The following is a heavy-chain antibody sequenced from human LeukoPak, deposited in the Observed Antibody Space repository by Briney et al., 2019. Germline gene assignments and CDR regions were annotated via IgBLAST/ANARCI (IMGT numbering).Heavy chain of an antibody. D-gene: IGHD2-2*02. CDR2: ISGSGGST. Sequence: GGSLRLSCAASGFTFSSYAMSWVRQAPGKGLEWVSAISGSGGSTYYADSVKGRFTISRDNSKNTLYLQMNSLRAEDTAVYYCAKDRKVVVPAAIRFDPWGQGTLVTVSS. CDR3: AKDRKVVVPAAIRFDP. CDR1: GFTFSSYA. J-gene: IGHJ5*02. V-gene: IGHV3-23*01.